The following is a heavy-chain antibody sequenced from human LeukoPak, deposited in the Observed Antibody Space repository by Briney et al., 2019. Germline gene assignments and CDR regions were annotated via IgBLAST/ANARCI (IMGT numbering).Heavy chain of an antibody. CDR1: GGSISSGGYY. D-gene: IGHD4-11*01. CDR2: IYYSGST. J-gene: IGHJ6*02. Sequence: SETLSLTCTVSGGSISSGGYYWSWIRQHPGKGLEWIGYIYYSGSTYYNPSLKSRVTISVDTSKNQFSLKLSSVTAADTAVYYCARVDDSNVYYYYYYGMDVWGQGTTVTVSS. V-gene: IGHV4-31*03. CDR3: ARVDDSNVYYYYYYGMDV.